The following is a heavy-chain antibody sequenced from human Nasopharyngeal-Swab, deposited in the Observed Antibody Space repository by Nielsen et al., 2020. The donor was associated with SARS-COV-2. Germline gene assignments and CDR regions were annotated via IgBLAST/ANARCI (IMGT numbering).Heavy chain of an antibody. Sequence: ASVKVSCKASGYTFTSYGISWVRLAPGQGLEWMGWISAYNGNTNYAQKLQGRVTMTTDTSTSTAYMELRSLRSDDTAVYYCARDYSVNRYYYYYYYMDVWGKGTTVTVSS. CDR2: ISAYNGNT. CDR3: ARDYSVNRYYYYYYYMDV. CDR1: GYTFTSYG. V-gene: IGHV1-18*04. J-gene: IGHJ6*03. D-gene: IGHD2-15*01.